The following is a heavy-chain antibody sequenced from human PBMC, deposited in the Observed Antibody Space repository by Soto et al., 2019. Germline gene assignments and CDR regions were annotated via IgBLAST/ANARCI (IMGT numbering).Heavy chain of an antibody. D-gene: IGHD3-22*01. J-gene: IGHJ4*02. CDR1: GYTFNSYG. CDR3: ARDTYYDSSGYHQTYFDY. Sequence: ASVKVSCKASGYTFNSYGISWVRRAPGQGLEWMGWTSAYNGNTNYAQKFQGRVTMTTDTSTSTAYMELRSLRSDDTAVYYCARDTYYDSSGYHQTYFDYWGQGTLVTVSS. V-gene: IGHV1-18*01. CDR2: TSAYNGNT.